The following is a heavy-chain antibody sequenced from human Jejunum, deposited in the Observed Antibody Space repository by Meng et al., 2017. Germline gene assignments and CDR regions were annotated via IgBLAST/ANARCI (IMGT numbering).Heavy chain of an antibody. J-gene: IGHJ4*02. D-gene: IGHD6-19*01. V-gene: IGHV3-7*01. CDR2: IKEDGGEK. Sequence: GGSLRLSCAVSGFSFSGYWMSWVRQAPGKGLEWVANIKEDGGEKYYVDSVKGRFTISRDNAKNTLYLIMSSLRVEDTALYYCVRRLAVAGTFDSWGQGTLVTVSS. CDR1: GFSFSGYW. CDR3: VRRLAVAGTFDS.